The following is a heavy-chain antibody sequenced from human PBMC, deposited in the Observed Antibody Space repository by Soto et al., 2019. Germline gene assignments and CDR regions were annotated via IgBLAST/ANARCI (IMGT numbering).Heavy chain of an antibody. J-gene: IGHJ4*02. D-gene: IGHD6-19*01. CDR1: GYTFSSYE. CDR2: MKHNSGNP. V-gene: IGHV1-8*01. Sequence: QVQLVQSGAEVKKPGASVKVSCKASGYTFSSYEINWVRQATGQGLEWMGWMKHNSGNPGYAQKFQGRVIMTWNTSISTAYMEVSSLRSEDTALYYGASGEGQWLFHWGKGTLVTFSS. CDR3: ASGEGQWLFH.